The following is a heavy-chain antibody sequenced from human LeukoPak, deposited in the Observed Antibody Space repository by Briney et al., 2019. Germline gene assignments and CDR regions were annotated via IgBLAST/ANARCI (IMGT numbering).Heavy chain of an antibody. CDR2: ITSSSSTI. J-gene: IGHJ4*02. V-gene: IGHV3-48*01. CDR1: GFTFSRNS. CDR3: AKDLSSGISYYPPDD. D-gene: IGHD1-26*01. Sequence: GGSLRRSCAASGFTFSRNSMNWVRQAPGKGLEWVSYITSSSSTIYYADSVKGRFTISRDNSKNTLFLQMNSLRGDDTAVYYCAKDLSSGISYYPPDDWGQGTLVTVSS.